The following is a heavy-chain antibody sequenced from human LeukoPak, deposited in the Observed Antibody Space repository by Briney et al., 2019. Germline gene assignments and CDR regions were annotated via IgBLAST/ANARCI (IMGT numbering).Heavy chain of an antibody. CDR3: ARGTGYSVFDY. CDR1: GFTVSDYY. J-gene: IGHJ4*02. V-gene: IGHV3-11*06. CDR2: LSSSGSHT. Sequence: GGSLILSCAASGFTVSDYYMSWIRQAPGKGLEWISYLSSSGSHTNFADSVEGRFTISRDNAKNTLYLQMNSLGAEDTAVYYCARGTGYSVFDYWGQGPLVTVSS. D-gene: IGHD3/OR15-3a*01.